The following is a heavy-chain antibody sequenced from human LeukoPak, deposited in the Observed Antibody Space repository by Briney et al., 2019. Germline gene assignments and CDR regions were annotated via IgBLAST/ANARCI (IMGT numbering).Heavy chain of an antibody. J-gene: IGHJ5*02. V-gene: IGHV1-69*13. Sequence: ASVKVSCKASGGTFSSYAISWVRQAPGQGLEWMGGIIPIFGTANYAQKFQGRVTITADESTSTAYMELSSLRSGDTAVYYCARIMAPDEPPPPWGQGTLVTVSS. CDR3: ARIMAPDEPPPP. CDR1: GGTFSSYA. D-gene: IGHD1-14*01. CDR2: IIPIFGTA.